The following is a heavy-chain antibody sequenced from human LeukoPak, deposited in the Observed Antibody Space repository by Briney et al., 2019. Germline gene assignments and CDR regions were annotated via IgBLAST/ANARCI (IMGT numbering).Heavy chain of an antibody. CDR2: IYNGVNT. J-gene: IGHJ5*02. D-gene: IGHD1-26*01. Sequence: SETLSLTCTVSGASVSSASYWSWIRQPPGKGVEWIAHIYNGVNTNYNPSLKSRVTISVDTSKNQFSLRLNSVTVADTAVYYCARSRAFNSGAFDPWGQGSLATVSS. CDR3: ARSRAFNSGAFDP. CDR1: GASVSSASY. V-gene: IGHV4-61*01.